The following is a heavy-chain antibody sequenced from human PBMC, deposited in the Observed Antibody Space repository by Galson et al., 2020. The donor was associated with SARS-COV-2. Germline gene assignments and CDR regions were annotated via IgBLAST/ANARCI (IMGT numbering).Heavy chain of an antibody. Sequence: GESLKISCADSGFTFSSYAMHWVRQAPGKGLEWVAVISYDGSNKYYADSVKGRFTISRDNSKNTLYLQMNSLRAEDTAVYYCAREGIIAAAGGFDPWGQGTLVTVSS. V-gene: IGHV3-30*04. CDR1: GFTFSSYA. CDR3: AREGIIAAAGGFDP. CDR2: ISYDGSNK. D-gene: IGHD6-13*01. J-gene: IGHJ5*02.